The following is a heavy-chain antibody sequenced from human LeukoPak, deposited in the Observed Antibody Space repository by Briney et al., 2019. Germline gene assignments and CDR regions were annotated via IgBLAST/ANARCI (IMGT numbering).Heavy chain of an antibody. CDR2: IFVGGNT. CDR3: ARGGEFEESADAPGVEFSQL. V-gene: IGHV3-53*01. Sequence: GGSLRLSCEASGFSVANTYMSWIRQSPGKGLEWVAVIFVGGNTDYADSVKDRFTISRDNSKNTVFLQVNSLRSEDTGVFYCARGGEFEESADAPGVEFSQLWGQGTPVIVSS. J-gene: IGHJ1*01. CDR1: GFSVANTY. D-gene: IGHD4-23*01.